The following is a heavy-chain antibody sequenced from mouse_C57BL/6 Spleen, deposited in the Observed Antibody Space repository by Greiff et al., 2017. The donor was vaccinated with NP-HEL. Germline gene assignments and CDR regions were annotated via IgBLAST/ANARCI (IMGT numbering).Heavy chain of an antibody. CDR2: IYPGNSDT. J-gene: IGHJ2*01. V-gene: IGHV1-5*01. CDR3: TRSGRYDYFDY. D-gene: IGHD1-1*01. CDR1: GYTFTSYW. Sequence: EVQLQESGTVGGRPGASVKMSCKTSGYTFTSYWMHWVKQRPGKGMEWRGAIYPGNSDTSYNQKFKGKAKLTAVTSASTAYMELSSLTNEDSAVYYCTRSGRYDYFDYWGQGTTLTVSS.